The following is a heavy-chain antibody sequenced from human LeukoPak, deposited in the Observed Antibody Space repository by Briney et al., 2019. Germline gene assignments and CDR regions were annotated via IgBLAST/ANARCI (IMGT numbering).Heavy chain of an antibody. CDR2: IIPIFGTA. CDR1: GGTFSSYA. V-gene: IGHV1-69*13. CDR3: ARLLVATRLDVDY. D-gene: IGHD5-12*01. Sequence: ASVKVSFKASGGTFSSYAISWVRQAPGQGLEWMGGIIPIFGTANYAQKFQGRVTITADESTSTAYMELSSLRSEDTAVYYCARLLVATRLDVDYWGQGTLVTVSS. J-gene: IGHJ4*02.